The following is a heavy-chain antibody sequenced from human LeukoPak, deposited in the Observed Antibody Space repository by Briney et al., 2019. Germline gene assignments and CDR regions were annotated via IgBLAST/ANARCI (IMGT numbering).Heavy chain of an antibody. CDR3: AKAYGIAARTGFDY. Sequence: PGGSLRLSCAASGFTFDDYAMHWVRQAPGKGLEWVSGISWNSGSIGYADSVKGRFTISRDNAKNSLYLQMNSLRAEDTALYYCAKAYGIAARTGFDYWGQGTLVTVSS. V-gene: IGHV3-9*01. CDR1: GFTFDDYA. D-gene: IGHD6-6*01. J-gene: IGHJ4*02. CDR2: ISWNSGSI.